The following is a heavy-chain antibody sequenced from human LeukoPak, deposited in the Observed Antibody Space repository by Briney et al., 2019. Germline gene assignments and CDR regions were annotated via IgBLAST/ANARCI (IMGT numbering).Heavy chain of an antibody. D-gene: IGHD2-2*01. CDR3: ARDPQRYCSSTSCYVD. J-gene: IGHJ4*02. CDR2: ISSSSSYT. Sequence: GGSLRLSCAASGFTFSDYYMSWIRQAPGKGLEWVLYISSSSSYTNYADSVKGRFTISRDNAKNSLYLQMNSLRAEDTAVYYCARDPQRYCSSTSCYVDWGQGTLVTVSS. CDR1: GFTFSDYY. V-gene: IGHV3-11*06.